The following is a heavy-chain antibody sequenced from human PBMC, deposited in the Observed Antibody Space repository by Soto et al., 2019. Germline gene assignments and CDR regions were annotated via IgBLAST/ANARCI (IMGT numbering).Heavy chain of an antibody. D-gene: IGHD1-26*01. CDR1: CGSFSGYY. J-gene: IGHJ5*02. V-gene: IGHV4-34*01. CDR2: INHSGST. Sequence: PSETLSLTCAVYCGSFSGYYWSWIRQPPGKGLEWIGEINHSGSTNYNPSLKSRVTISVDTSKNQFSLKLSSVTAADTAVYYCARTTEVGATVVRGWFDPWGQGTLVTVSS. CDR3: ARTTEVGATVVRGWFDP.